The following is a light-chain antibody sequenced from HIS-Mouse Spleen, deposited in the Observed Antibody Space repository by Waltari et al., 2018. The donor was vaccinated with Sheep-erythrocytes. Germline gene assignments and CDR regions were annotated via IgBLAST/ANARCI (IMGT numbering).Light chain of an antibody. J-gene: IGKJ4*01. V-gene: IGKV1-8*01. CDR3: QQRSNWLT. Sequence: AIRMTQSPSSLSASTGDRVTITCRASQGISSYLAWYQQKPGKAPKLLIYAASTLQSGVPSRFSGSGSGTDFTLTISSLEPEDFAVYYCQQRSNWLTFGGGTKVEIK. CDR2: AAS. CDR1: QGISSY.